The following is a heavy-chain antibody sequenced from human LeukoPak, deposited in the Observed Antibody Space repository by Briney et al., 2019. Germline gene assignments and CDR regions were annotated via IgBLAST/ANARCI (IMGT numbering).Heavy chain of an antibody. CDR1: GYTFTSYG. D-gene: IGHD5-18*01. CDR2: ISAYNGNT. J-gene: IGHJ4*02. V-gene: IGHV1-18*01. CDR3: ARVQRGYTYGNVDY. Sequence: GASVKVSCKASGYTFTSYGISWVRQAPGQGLEWMGWISAYNGNTNYAQNLQGRVTMTTDTSTNTAYMDLRSLRSDDTAVYYCARVQRGYTYGNVDYWGQGTLVTVSS.